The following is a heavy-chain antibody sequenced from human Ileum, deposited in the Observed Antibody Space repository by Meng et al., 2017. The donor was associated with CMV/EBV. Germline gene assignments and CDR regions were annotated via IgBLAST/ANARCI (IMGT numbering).Heavy chain of an antibody. J-gene: IGHJ4*02. CDR3: ARHVSGSFYNTFDY. CDR1: GFTFSTYW. CDR2: IKQDGREK. Sequence: GESLKISCASSGFTFSTYWMSWVRQPPGKGLEWVANIKQDGREKYYVDSVKGRFTISRDNAKNTLYLQMNSLRDEDTAVYYCARHVSGSFYNTFDYWGQGTLVTVSS. V-gene: IGHV3-7*01. D-gene: IGHD1-26*01.